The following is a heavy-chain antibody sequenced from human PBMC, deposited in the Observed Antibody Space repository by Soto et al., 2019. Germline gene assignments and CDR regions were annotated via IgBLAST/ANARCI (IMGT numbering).Heavy chain of an antibody. V-gene: IGHV4-59*01. J-gene: IGHJ6*03. CDR2: IYYSGST. Sequence: PSETLSLTCTVSGGSISSYYWSWIRQPPGKGLEWIGYIYYSGSTNYNPSLKSRVTISVDTSKNQFSLKLSSVTAADTAVYYCARREQQLVDDYYYYMDVWGKGTTVTVSS. D-gene: IGHD6-13*01. CDR1: GGSISSYY. CDR3: ARREQQLVDDYYYYMDV.